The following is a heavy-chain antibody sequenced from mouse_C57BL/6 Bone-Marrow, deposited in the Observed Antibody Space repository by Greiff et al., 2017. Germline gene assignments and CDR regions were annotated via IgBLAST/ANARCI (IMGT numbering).Heavy chain of an antibody. CDR1: GYTFTDYY. D-gene: IGHD1-1*01. V-gene: IGHV1-19*01. Sequence: VQLQQSGPVLVKPGASVKMSCTASGYTFTDYYMNWVKQSHGKSLEWIGVINPYNGGTSYNQKFKGKATLTVDKSSSTAYMELNSLTSEDSAVYYCARFYYGSSYWYFDVWGTGTTVTVSS. CDR3: ARFYYGSSYWYFDV. J-gene: IGHJ1*03. CDR2: INPYNGGT.